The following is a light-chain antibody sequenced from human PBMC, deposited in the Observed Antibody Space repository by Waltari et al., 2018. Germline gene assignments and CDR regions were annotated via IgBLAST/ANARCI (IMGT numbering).Light chain of an antibody. Sequence: DIQMTQSPSSLSASVGDRVVITCRASQSISSYLNWYQQETGKAPKLLIYKASNVQSWVPSRFSGSGSGTDFTLTIISLQPEDFATYYCQQSYSSPYTFGQGTKVEIK. CDR3: QQSYSSPYT. CDR1: QSISSY. V-gene: IGKV1-39*01. CDR2: KAS. J-gene: IGKJ2*01.